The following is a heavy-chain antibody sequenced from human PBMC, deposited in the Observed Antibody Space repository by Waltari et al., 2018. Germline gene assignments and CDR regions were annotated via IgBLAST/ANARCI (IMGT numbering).Heavy chain of an antibody. Sequence: QLQLQESGTGPVKPSGTLSLTCVVSGVSMISNYFWSWVRQSPEKGLEWIGQVKRGGGTNDSPSCASRVIMSLDSCVNHFSLSMRSATAADTAVDYCARDRGGGLYLDSWGRGILVSVSP. D-gene: IGHD2-15*01. J-gene: IGHJ4*02. CDR2: VKRGGGT. V-gene: IGHV4-4*02. CDR1: GVSMISNYF. CDR3: ARDRGGGLYLDS.